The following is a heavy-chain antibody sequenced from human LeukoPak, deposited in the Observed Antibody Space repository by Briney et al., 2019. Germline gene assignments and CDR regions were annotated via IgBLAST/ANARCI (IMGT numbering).Heavy chain of an antibody. Sequence: GGSLRLSCAASEFTSWMSWVRQAPGKGLEWVANIKQDGGEQHYVDSVKGRFTISRDNAKRSLYLQMTSLRAEDTAVYYCARHYGSGNLNWFDPWGRGTLVTVSS. CDR3: ARHYGSGNLNWFDP. D-gene: IGHD3-10*01. J-gene: IGHJ5*02. CDR1: EFTSW. V-gene: IGHV3-7*04. CDR2: IKQDGGEQ.